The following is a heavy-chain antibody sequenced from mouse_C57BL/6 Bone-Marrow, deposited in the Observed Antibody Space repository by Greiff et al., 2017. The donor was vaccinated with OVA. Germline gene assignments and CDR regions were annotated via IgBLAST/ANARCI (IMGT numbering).Heavy chain of an antibody. V-gene: IGHV1-69*01. Sequence: QVQLQQPGAELVMPGASVKLSCKASGYTFTSYWMHWVKQRPGQGLEWIGEIDPSESYTNYNQKFKGKSTLTVDKSSSTAYMQLSSLTSEDSAVYYCARDSRFAYWGQGTLVTVSA. J-gene: IGHJ3*01. CDR2: IDPSESYT. CDR3: ARDSRFAY. CDR1: GYTFTSYW.